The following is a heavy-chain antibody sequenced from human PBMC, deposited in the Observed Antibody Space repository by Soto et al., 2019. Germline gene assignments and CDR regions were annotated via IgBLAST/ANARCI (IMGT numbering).Heavy chain of an antibody. CDR2: ISAYSGNT. CDR3: ARDLAVGLVDY. Sequence: QVQLVQSGAEVKKPGASVKVSCKASGYTFTSYGISWVRQAPGQGLEWMGWISAYSGNTKYAQKLQGRVTMTTDTPTSQAYMEVRSLRSDDTAVYYCARDLAVGLVDYWGQGTLVTVSS. J-gene: IGHJ4*02. CDR1: GYTFTSYG. V-gene: IGHV1-18*01. D-gene: IGHD6-19*01.